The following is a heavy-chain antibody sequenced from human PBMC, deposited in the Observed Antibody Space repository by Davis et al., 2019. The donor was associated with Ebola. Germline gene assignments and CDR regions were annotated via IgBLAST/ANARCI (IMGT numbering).Heavy chain of an antibody. Sequence: ASVKVSCKTSGYTFTGHYIQWVRQAPGKGLEWMGGFDPEDGETIYAQKFQGRVTMTEDTSTDTAYMELSSLRSEDTAVYYCARDGALWSLYYYGMDVWGQGTTVTVSS. CDR1: GYTFTGHY. V-gene: IGHV1-24*01. CDR3: ARDGALWSLYYYGMDV. CDR2: FDPEDGET. D-gene: IGHD3-10*01. J-gene: IGHJ6*02.